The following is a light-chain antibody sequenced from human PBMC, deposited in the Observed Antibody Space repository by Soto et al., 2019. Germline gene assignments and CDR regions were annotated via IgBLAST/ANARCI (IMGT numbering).Light chain of an antibody. CDR3: QQYNSSSGT. Sequence: DIQMTQSPSTLSASVGDRVTITCRASQSISSWLAWYQQKPGKAPKLLIYDASSLESGVPSRFSGSGSWTEFTLTISSLQPDDFATYYCQQYNSSSGTFGQGTKVEIK. J-gene: IGKJ1*01. CDR1: QSISSW. V-gene: IGKV1-5*01. CDR2: DAS.